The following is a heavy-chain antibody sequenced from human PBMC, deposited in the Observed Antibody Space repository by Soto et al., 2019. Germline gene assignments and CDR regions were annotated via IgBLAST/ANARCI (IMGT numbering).Heavy chain of an antibody. V-gene: IGHV3-33*01. CDR2: IWYDGSNK. CDR1: GFTFSSYG. CDR3: ARDSEIMTTVTDY. D-gene: IGHD4-4*01. J-gene: IGHJ4*02. Sequence: GGSLRLSCAASGFTFSSYGMHWVRQAPGKGLEWVAVIWYDGSNKYYADSVKGRFTISRDNSKNTLYLQMNSLRAEDTAVYYCARDSEIMTTVTDYWGQGTLVTVSS.